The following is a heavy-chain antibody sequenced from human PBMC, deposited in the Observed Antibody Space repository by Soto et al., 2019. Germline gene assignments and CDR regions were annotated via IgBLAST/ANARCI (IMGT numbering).Heavy chain of an antibody. Sequence: PXETLGLTFAVSGSSSSSSYWSWIRQSPGKRLEWIGYIHYSGSTKYNPSLDSRVTISVDTSKNQFSLKLSSVTAADTAVYYCVRGYYDGRGFSNTFDLWGQGAMVTVSS. D-gene: IGHD3-16*01. CDR3: VRGYYDGRGFSNTFDL. V-gene: IGHV4-59*01. CDR1: GSSSSSSY. J-gene: IGHJ3*01. CDR2: IHYSGST.